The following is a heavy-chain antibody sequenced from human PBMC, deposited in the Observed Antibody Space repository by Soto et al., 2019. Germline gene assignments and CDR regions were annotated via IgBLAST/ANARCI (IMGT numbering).Heavy chain of an antibody. CDR1: GFIFSDYA. Sequence: GGSLRLSCVASGFIFSDYAMHWARQAPGKDLEWVALISPAGTNQYYADSAKGRFTISRDNSKNTLYLQMNSLRPEDTGLYYCARENSRISPRLFQHWGHGTLVTVSS. CDR3: ARENSRISPRLFQH. V-gene: IGHV3-30-3*01. J-gene: IGHJ1*01. CDR2: ISPAGTNQ. D-gene: IGHD6-6*01.